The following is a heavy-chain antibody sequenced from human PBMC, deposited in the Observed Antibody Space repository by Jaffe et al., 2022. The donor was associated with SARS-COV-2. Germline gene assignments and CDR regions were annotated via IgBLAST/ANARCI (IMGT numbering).Heavy chain of an antibody. CDR2: ISWSSANI. V-gene: IGHV3-9*01. D-gene: IGHD6-13*01. J-gene: IGHJ6*02. Sequence: EVQLVESGGGLVQPGRSLRLSCAASGFTFDDFAMHWVRQAPGKGLEWVSGISWSSANINYADSVKGRFTISRDNAKNSLYLQMSSLRAEDTALYYCAKDLAPQPPYGMDVWGQGTTVTVSS. CDR3: AKDLAPQPPYGMDV. CDR1: GFTFDDFA.